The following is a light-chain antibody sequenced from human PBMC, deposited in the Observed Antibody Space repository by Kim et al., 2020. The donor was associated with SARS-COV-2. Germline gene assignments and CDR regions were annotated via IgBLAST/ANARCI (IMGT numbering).Light chain of an antibody. V-gene: IGLV3-1*01. CDR2: QDS. CDR3: QAWDSSTVV. J-gene: IGLJ2*01. CDR1: KLGDKY. Sequence: SYELTQPPSVSVSPGPTASLTCSGDKLGDKYACWYQQKPGQSPVLVIYQDSKRPSGIPERFSGSNSGNTATLTISGTQAMDEADYYCQAWDSSTVV.